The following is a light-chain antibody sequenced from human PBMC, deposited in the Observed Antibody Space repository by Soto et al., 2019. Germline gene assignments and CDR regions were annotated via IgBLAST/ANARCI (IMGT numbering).Light chain of an antibody. CDR2: EVS. CDR1: NSDVGGYNY. V-gene: IGLV2-14*01. Sequence: QSALTQPASVSGSPGQSITVSCTGINSDVGGYNYVSWYQQYPGKAPKLMIYEVSNRPSGVSNRFSGSKSGNTASLTISGLQADDEADYYCSSYTSSSTYGFGTGTKLTVL. J-gene: IGLJ1*01. CDR3: SSYTSSSTYG.